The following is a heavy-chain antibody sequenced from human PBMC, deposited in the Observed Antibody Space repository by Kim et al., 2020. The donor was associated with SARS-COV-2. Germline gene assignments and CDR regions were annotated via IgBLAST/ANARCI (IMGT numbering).Heavy chain of an antibody. CDR3: AKYSSTWDFEY. CDR1: GFTFSNSA. Sequence: GGSLRRSCAASGFTFSNSAMSWVRQAPGKGLEWVSAISGSGDSTFYADSVKGRFTISRDNSKNTLYLQMNSLSAEDTAIYYCAKYSSTWDFEYWGQGTLVTVSS. CDR2: ISGSGDST. D-gene: IGHD6-13*01. J-gene: IGHJ4*02. V-gene: IGHV3-23*01.